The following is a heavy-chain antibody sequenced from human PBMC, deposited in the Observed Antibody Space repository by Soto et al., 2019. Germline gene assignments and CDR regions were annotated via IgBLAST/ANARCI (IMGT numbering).Heavy chain of an antibody. CDR3: ASLVVVVTAIRISGYYYYGMDV. J-gene: IGHJ6*02. Sequence: SVKVSCKASGGTFSSYAISWVRQAPGQGLEWMGGIIPIFGTANYAQKFQGRVTITADESTSTAYMELSSLRSEDTAVYYCASLVVVVTAIRISGYYYYGMDVWG. V-gene: IGHV1-69*13. D-gene: IGHD2-21*02. CDR1: GGTFSSYA. CDR2: IIPIFGTA.